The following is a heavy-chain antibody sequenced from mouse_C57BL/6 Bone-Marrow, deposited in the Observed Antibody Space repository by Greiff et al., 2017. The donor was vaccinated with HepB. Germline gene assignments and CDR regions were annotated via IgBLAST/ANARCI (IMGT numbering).Heavy chain of an antibody. CDR2: INPSSGYT. CDR3: AQITTVPSPY. D-gene: IGHD1-1*01. CDR1: GYTFTSYW. Sequence: VMLVESGAELAKPGASVKLSCKASGYTFTSYWMHWVKQRPGQGLEWIGYINPSSGYTKYNQKFKDKATLTADKSSSTAYMQLGSLTYEDSAVYYCAQITTVPSPYWGQGTLVTVSA. V-gene: IGHV1-7*01. J-gene: IGHJ3*01.